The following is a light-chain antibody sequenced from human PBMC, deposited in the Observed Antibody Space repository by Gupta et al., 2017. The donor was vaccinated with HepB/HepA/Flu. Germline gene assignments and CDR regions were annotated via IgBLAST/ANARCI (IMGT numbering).Light chain of an antibody. V-gene: IGLV4-69*01. CDR3: QTWGTGFQV. Sequence: QLVLTQSPSASASLGASVNLTCTLSSGHSTYAIAWHQQQPERGPRYLMKVDSDGSHSKGDGIPDRFSGSSSGAERYLTISSLQSEDEADYYCQTWGTGFQVFGGGTKLTVL. CDR2: VDSDGSH. CDR1: SGHSTYA. J-gene: IGLJ3*02.